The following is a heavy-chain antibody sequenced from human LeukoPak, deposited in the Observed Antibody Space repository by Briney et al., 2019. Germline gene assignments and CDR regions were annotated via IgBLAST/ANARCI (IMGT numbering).Heavy chain of an antibody. CDR3: ASSGSGYDYDNYYYYYMDV. CDR1: GVSISSYY. Sequence: SETLSLTCTVSGVSISSYYWRWIRQPPGKGLEWIGYIYYSGSTNYNPSLKSRVTISVDTSKNQFSLKLSSVSAADTAVYYCASSGSGYDYDNYYYYYMDVWGKGTTVTVSS. CDR2: IYYSGST. J-gene: IGHJ6*03. V-gene: IGHV4-59*01. D-gene: IGHD5-12*01.